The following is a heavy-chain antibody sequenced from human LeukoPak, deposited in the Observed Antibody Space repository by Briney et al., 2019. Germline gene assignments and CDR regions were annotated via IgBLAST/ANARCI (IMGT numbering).Heavy chain of an antibody. V-gene: IGHV4-59*01. CDR3: AVLVGATPPDDAFDI. CDR2: IYYSGST. D-gene: IGHD1-26*01. CDR1: GGSISSYY. Sequence: PSETLSLTCTVSGGSISSYYWSWIRQPPGKGLEWIGYIYYSGSTNYNPSLKSRVTISVDTSKNQFSLKLSSVTAADTAVYYCAVLVGATPPDDAFDIWGQGTMVTVSS. J-gene: IGHJ3*02.